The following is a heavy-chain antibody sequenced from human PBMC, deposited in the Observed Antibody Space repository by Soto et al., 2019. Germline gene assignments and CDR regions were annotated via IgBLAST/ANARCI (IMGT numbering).Heavy chain of an antibody. CDR2: INPNSGGT. V-gene: IGHV1-2*04. D-gene: IGHD6-13*01. J-gene: IGHJ5*02. CDR1: GYTFTCYY. CDR3: ARGHWQQLMNWFDP. Sequence: ASVKVSCKASGYTFTCYYMHWVRQAPGQGLEWMGWINPNSGGTNYAQKFQGWVTMTRDTSISTAYMELSRLRSDDTAVYYCARGHWQQLMNWFDPWGQGTLVTVPQ.